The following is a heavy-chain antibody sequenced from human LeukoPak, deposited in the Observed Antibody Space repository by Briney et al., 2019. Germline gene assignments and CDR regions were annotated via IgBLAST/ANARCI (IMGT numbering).Heavy chain of an antibody. CDR3: ARDLLRGLNDY. J-gene: IGHJ4*02. V-gene: IGHV4-59*12. CDR1: GGSMNSYY. Sequence: PSETLSLTCTVSGGSMNSYYWSWIRQPPGKGLEWIGYIYSSGGTNFNPSLKSRLTISVDTSKNQFSLKLSSVTAADTAVYYCARDLLRGLNDYWGQGTLVTVSS. D-gene: IGHD3-10*01. CDR2: IYSSGGT.